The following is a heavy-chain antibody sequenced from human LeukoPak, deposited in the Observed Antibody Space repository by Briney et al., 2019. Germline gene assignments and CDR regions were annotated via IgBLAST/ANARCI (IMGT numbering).Heavy chain of an antibody. J-gene: IGHJ4*02. CDR1: GGSISSGGYY. Sequence: SQTLSLTCTVSGGSISSGGYYWSWIRQHPGKGLEWIGYIYYSGSTYYNPSLKSRVTISVDTSKNQFSLQLNSVTAADTAVYYCARVRSGWAIDYWGQGTLVTVSS. V-gene: IGHV4-31*03. D-gene: IGHD6-19*01. CDR3: ARVRSGWAIDY. CDR2: IYYSGST.